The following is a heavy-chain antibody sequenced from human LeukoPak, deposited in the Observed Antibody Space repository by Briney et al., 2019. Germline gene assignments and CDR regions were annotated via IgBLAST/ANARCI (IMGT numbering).Heavy chain of an antibody. CDR2: INTDGSST. CDR1: RFTFSTYW. V-gene: IGHV3-74*01. Sequence: PGGSLRLSCAASRFTFSTYWMHWVRQAPGKGLVWVSRINTDGSSTTYADSVKGRFTISRDNAKNTLYLQMNSLRAEDTALYYCAKDKDGLFGGNSYFDYWGQGTLVTVSS. CDR3: AKDKDGLFGGNSYFDY. D-gene: IGHD4-23*01. J-gene: IGHJ4*02.